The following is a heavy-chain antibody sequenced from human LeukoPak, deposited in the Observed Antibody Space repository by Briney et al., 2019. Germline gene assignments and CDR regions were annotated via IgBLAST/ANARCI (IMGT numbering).Heavy chain of an antibody. CDR1: GGSFSGYY. CDR2: INHSGST. D-gene: IGHD5-24*01. CDR3: SRGTDAYKCGNS. J-gene: IGHJ4*02. Sequence: SETLSLTCAVYGGSFSGYYWSWIRQPPGKGLEWIGEINHSGSTNYNPSLKSRVTISADTSNNHFSLKMNSVTAADTAVYYCSRGTDAYKCGNSWGQGALVTVSS. V-gene: IGHV4-34*01.